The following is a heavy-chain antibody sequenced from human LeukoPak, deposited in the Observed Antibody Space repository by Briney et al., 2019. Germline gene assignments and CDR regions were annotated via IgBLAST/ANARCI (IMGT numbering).Heavy chain of an antibody. V-gene: IGHV3-30*04. CDR2: ISYDGSNK. J-gene: IGHJ4*02. CDR1: GFTFSSYA. Sequence: PGRSLRLSCAASGFTFSSYAMHWVRQAPGKGLEWVAVISYDGSNKYYADSVKGRFTISRDNSKNTLYLQMNSLRAEDTAVYYCARDLGEMATPYYFDYWGQGTLVTVSS. CDR3: ARDLGEMATPYYFDY. D-gene: IGHD5-24*01.